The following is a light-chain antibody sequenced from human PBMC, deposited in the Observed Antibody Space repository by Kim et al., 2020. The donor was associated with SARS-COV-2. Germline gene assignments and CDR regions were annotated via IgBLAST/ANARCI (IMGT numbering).Light chain of an antibody. V-gene: IGKV3-20*01. CDR1: QSVTSSY. CDR2: RAS. CDR3: QQYDNSRT. Sequence: EIVLTQSPGTLSLSPGERATLSCRASQSVTSSYLAWYQQKPGQAPRLLIYRASSRATGIPDRCSGSGSGTDFTLTISRLEPEDFAVYYCQQYDNSRTFGQGTQVDIK. J-gene: IGKJ1*01.